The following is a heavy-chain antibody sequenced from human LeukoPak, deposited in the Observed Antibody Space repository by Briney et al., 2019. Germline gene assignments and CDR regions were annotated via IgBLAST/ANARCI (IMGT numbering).Heavy chain of an antibody. J-gene: IGHJ4*02. CDR3: ARHRDYYDSSGYYELDY. D-gene: IGHD3-22*01. Sequence: SETLSLTCAVSGCSISSGYYWGWIRQPPGKGLEWIGSIYHSGSTYYNPSLKSRVTISVDTSKNQFSLKLSSVTAADTAVYYCARHRDYYDSSGYYELDYWGQGTLVTVSS. V-gene: IGHV4-38-2*01. CDR2: IYHSGST. CDR1: GCSISSGYY.